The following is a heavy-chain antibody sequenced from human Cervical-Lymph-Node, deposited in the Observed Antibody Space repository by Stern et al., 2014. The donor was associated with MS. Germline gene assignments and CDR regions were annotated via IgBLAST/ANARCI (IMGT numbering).Heavy chain of an antibody. V-gene: IGHV1-18*01. CDR1: GYTFTTYG. Sequence: QVQLVQSGVEVKKAGASVKVSCKASGYTFTTYGISWVRQAPGQGLEWMGWISAYYGWTNYEQKFQGRVTMTRDISTSTVYMELRSLTSDDTAVYYCVREGEDKGTIFFVYWGQGTLVTVSS. CDR3: VREGEDKGTIFFVY. D-gene: IGHD1-1*01. J-gene: IGHJ4*02. CDR2: ISAYYGWT.